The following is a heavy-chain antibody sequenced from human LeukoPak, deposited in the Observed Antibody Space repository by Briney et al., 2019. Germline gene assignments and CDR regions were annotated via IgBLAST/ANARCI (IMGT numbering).Heavy chain of an antibody. CDR3: AAEGSSGFDY. V-gene: IGHV4-59*01. J-gene: IGHJ4*02. CDR1: GASISNYY. CDR2: IYYSGST. Sequence: SETLSLTCTVSGASISNYYWSWIRQPPGKGLEWIGYIYYSGSTNYNPSLKSRVTISVDTSKNQFSLRLISVTAADTAVYYCAAEGSSGFDYWGQGTLVTVSS. D-gene: IGHD6-19*01.